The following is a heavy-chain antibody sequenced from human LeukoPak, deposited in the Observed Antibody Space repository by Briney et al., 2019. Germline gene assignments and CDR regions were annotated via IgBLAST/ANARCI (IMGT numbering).Heavy chain of an antibody. CDR3: VRDTSWAFDI. Sequence: PGRSLRLSCAASGFTFSGYSMNWVRQAPGKGLEWVCYITSSGRTIYYIDSVKGRFTISRDNTKNSLYLQMNNLRVEDTAVYYCVRDTSWAFDIWGQGTMVPVSS. V-gene: IGHV3-48*01. CDR2: ITSSGRTI. CDR1: GFTFSGYS. J-gene: IGHJ3*02.